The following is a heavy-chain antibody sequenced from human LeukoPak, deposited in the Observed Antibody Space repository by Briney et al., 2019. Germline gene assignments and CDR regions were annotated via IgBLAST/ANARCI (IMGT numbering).Heavy chain of an antibody. CDR3: ARARRKQYSSSSDYYYYYMDV. J-gene: IGHJ6*03. Sequence: GASVKVSCKASGYTFTSYDINWVRQATGQGLEWMGWMNPNSGNTGYAQKFQGRVTITRNTSISTAYMELSSLRSEDTAVYYCARARRKQYSSSSDYYYYYMDVWGKGTTVTVSS. V-gene: IGHV1-8*03. CDR2: MNPNSGNT. D-gene: IGHD6-6*01. CDR1: GYTFTSYD.